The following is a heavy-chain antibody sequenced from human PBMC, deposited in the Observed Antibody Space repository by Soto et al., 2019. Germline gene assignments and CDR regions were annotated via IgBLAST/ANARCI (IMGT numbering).Heavy chain of an antibody. V-gene: IGHV4-30-4*01. Sequence: LSLTCTVSGGSISSGDYYWSWIRQPPGKGLEWIGYIYYSGSTYYNPSLKSRVTISVDTSKNQFSLKLSSVTAADTAVYYCARFVVVVAATPTRFDPWGQGTLVTVSS. CDR1: GGSISSGDYY. D-gene: IGHD2-15*01. CDR3: ARFVVVVAATPTRFDP. CDR2: IYYSGST. J-gene: IGHJ5*02.